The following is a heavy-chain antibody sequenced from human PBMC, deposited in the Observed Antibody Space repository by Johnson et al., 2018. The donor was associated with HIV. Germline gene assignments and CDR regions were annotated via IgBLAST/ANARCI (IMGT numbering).Heavy chain of an antibody. D-gene: IGHD3-10*01. V-gene: IGHV3-30*18. Sequence: QVQLVESGGGVVQPGRSLRLSCAASGLTFSSYGMHWVRQAPGKGLEWVAVISYDGSKKYYAGSVKGRFTISRDNSKTTLYLQMNSLRAEDTAVYYCAKAPYGSGRRPGAFDIWGQWTMVTVSS. CDR1: GLTFSSYG. J-gene: IGHJ3*02. CDR2: ISYDGSKK. CDR3: AKAPYGSGRRPGAFDI.